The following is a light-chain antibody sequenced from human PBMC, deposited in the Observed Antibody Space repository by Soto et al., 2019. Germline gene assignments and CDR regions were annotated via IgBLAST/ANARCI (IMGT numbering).Light chain of an antibody. Sequence: DIQMTQSPSSLSASVGDRVTITCRASQGITNYLAWYQQKPGRVPKLLVYAASTLQSGVPSRFSGSGSGTDFTLTISSLQPEDAATYYCQRYNSAPSTFGQGTLLEI. J-gene: IGKJ5*01. CDR3: QRYNSAPST. V-gene: IGKV1-27*01. CDR1: QGITNY. CDR2: AAS.